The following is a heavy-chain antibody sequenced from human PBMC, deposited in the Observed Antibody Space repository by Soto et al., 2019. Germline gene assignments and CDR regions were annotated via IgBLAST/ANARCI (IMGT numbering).Heavy chain of an antibody. Sequence: QVQLVQSGAEVKKPGSSVKVSCKTSGGTFSSDTINWVRRAPGQGLEWMGRIIPLLGAANYAQKLQGRVTITADKSTNTVYLELTSLRSEDTAVYYCAGYASGTRYNAEDYWGQGTLVTVSS. J-gene: IGHJ4*02. D-gene: IGHD3-10*01. CDR2: IIPLLGAA. CDR1: GGTFSSDT. CDR3: AGYASGTRYNAEDY. V-gene: IGHV1-69*08.